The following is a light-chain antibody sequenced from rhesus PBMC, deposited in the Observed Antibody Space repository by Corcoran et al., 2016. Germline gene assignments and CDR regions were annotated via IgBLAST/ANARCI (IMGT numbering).Light chain of an antibody. Sequence: DIVMTQTPVPLPVTPGEPASISCRSSQSLLESDGFTHLHWYLQKPGQFPQLLIYLVSNRASGVPDRFSGSGSDTDFTLKISSVEAEDVGVYYCMQTLQTPLTFGGGTKVEIK. V-gene: IGKV2-78*01. CDR3: MQTLQTPLT. CDR2: LVS. J-gene: IGKJ4*01. CDR1: QSLLESDGFTH.